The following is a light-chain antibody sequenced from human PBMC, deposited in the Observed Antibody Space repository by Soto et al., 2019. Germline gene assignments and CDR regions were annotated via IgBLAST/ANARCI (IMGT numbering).Light chain of an antibody. CDR2: EVS. Sequence: QSVLTQPASVSGSPGQSITISCTGTSSDIGGYNYVSWYQQHPDKVPKLMIYEVSNRPSGVSFRFSGSKSGNTASLIISGLQAEDEADYYCSSYASTITYVFGTGTKLTVL. CDR3: SSYASTITYV. J-gene: IGLJ1*01. V-gene: IGLV2-14*01. CDR1: SSDIGGYNY.